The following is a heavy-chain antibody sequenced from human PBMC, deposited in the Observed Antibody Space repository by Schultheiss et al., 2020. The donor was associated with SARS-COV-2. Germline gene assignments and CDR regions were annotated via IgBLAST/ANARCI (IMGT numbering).Heavy chain of an antibody. CDR3: ASNLYSNYYFDN. D-gene: IGHD4-11*01. J-gene: IGHJ4*02. V-gene: IGHV1-69*06. CDR1: GGTFSSNA. CDR2: IIPIFGTA. Sequence: SVKVSCKASGGTFSSNAISWVRQAPGQGLEWMGGIIPIFGTANYAQKFQGRVTITADKSTSTAYMELRSLRSEDTAVYYCASNLYSNYYFDNWGQGTLVTVSS.